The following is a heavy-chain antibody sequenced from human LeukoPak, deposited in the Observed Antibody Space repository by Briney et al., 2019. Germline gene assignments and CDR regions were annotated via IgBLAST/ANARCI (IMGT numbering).Heavy chain of an antibody. CDR3: ASPSGYYLDYYYYGMDV. D-gene: IGHD3-22*01. Sequence: ASVKVSCKASGYTFTGYYMHWVRQAPGQGLEWMGWINPNSGGTNYAQKFQGRVTMTRDTSIGTAYMELSRLRSDDTAVYYCASPSGYYLDYYYYGMDVWGQGTTVTVSS. J-gene: IGHJ6*02. V-gene: IGHV1-2*02. CDR2: INPNSGGT. CDR1: GYTFTGYY.